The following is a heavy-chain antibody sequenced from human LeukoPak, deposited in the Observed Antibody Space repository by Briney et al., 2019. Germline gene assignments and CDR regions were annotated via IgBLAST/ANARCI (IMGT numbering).Heavy chain of an antibody. Sequence: GGSLRLSCAASGFTFSSYSMNWVRQAPGKGLEWVSYIYSSGSTIYYADSVKGRFTISRDNAKNSLYLQMNSLRAEDTAVYYCAKDSSGYKKADYWGQGTLVTVSS. D-gene: IGHD3-22*01. CDR3: AKDSSGYKKADY. V-gene: IGHV3-48*01. J-gene: IGHJ4*02. CDR1: GFTFSSYS. CDR2: IYSSGSTI.